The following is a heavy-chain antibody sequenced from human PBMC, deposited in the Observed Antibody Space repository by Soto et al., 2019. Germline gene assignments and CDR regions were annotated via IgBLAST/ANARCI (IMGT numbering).Heavy chain of an antibody. Sequence: KTSETLSLTCAVYGGSFSGYYWSWIRQPPGKGLEWIGEINHSGSTNYNPSLKSRVTISVDTSKNQFSLKLSSVTAADTAVYYCARALYYYDSSGYSYNWFDPWGQGTLVTVSS. CDR1: GGSFSGYY. CDR2: INHSGST. V-gene: IGHV4-34*01. J-gene: IGHJ5*02. CDR3: ARALYYYDSSGYSYNWFDP. D-gene: IGHD3-22*01.